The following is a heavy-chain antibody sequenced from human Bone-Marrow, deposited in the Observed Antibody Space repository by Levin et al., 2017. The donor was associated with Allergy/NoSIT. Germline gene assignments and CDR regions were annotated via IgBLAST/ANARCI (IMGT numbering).Heavy chain of an antibody. CDR2: IYYSGST. Sequence: SQTLSLTCTVSGGSISSGGYYWSWIRQHPGKGLEWIGYIYYSGSTYYNPSLKSRVTISVDTSKNQFSLKLSSVTAADTAVYYCARDKGRWLRRFFDLWGRGTLVTVSS. J-gene: IGHJ2*01. D-gene: IGHD5-24*01. V-gene: IGHV4-31*03. CDR1: GGSISSGGYY. CDR3: ARDKGRWLRRFFDL.